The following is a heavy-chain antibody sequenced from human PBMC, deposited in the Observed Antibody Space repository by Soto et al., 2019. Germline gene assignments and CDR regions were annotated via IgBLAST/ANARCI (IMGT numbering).Heavy chain of an antibody. CDR2: VQPDGVTK. CDR3: ARGLQGFDY. J-gene: IGHJ4*02. CDR1: GFTLSVYS. Sequence: QVQLLESGGGVVQPGRSLRLSCRISGFTLSVYSVNWVRQSPAKGLEWVAVVQPDGVTKNYADSVQGRFVISGDNSKNTLYLEMDSLTPEDTAVYYCARGLQGFDYWGQGTLVTVSS. V-gene: IGHV3-30*09.